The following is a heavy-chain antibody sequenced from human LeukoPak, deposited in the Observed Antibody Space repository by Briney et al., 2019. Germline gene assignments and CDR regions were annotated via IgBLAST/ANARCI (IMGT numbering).Heavy chain of an antibody. Sequence: SETLSLTCTVSGGSISSYYWSWIRQPPGKGLEWIGYISSSGSTSYNPSLKSRVTISVDTSKNQFSLKLNSVSAADTAIYYCARVGRGDHTWGSYYCDHWGQGTLVSVSS. V-gene: IGHV4-59*01. CDR2: ISSSGST. CDR3: ARVGRGDHTWGSYYCDH. D-gene: IGHD3-16*01. J-gene: IGHJ4*02. CDR1: GGSISSYY.